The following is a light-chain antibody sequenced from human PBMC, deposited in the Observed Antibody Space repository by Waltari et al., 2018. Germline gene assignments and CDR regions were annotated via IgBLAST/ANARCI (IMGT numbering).Light chain of an antibody. CDR3: YSTDISGLGV. CDR1: ALTKKF. V-gene: IGLV3-10*01. Sequence: SYELTQPPSVSVSPGQTARITCSGDALTKKFAYWYQQKSGQAPVLVIYEDTKRLSGIPECFSGSSSGTVATFPISGAQVDDESDYYFYSTDISGLGVFGGGTKLAV. CDR2: EDT. J-gene: IGLJ2*01.